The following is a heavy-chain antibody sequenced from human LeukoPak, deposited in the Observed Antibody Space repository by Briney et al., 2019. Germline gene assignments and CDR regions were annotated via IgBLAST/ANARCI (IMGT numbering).Heavy chain of an antibody. Sequence: SGTLSLTCAVYGGSFSGYYWGWIRQPPGKGLEWIGEINHSGSTNYNPSLKSRVTISVDTSKNQFSLKLSSVTAADTAVYYCARGPFATEADYWGQGTLVTVSS. CDR2: INHSGST. CDR1: GGSFSGYY. J-gene: IGHJ4*02. V-gene: IGHV4-34*01. D-gene: IGHD1-26*01. CDR3: ARGPFATEADY.